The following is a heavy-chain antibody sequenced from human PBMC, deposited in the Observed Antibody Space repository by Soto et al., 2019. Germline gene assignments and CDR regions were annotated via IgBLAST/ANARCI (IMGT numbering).Heavy chain of an antibody. CDR1: GDSIGRSNW. D-gene: IGHD2-15*01. CDR2: IYNSGST. CDR3: ARSGRGSFAPPCYFDY. Sequence: SETLSLTCAVSGDSIGRSNWWSGGRQPPGKGLGWIGEIYNSGSTNYNPSLKRRVTISVDKSKNQFSLKLNCVTAADTAVYYCARSGRGSFAPPCYFDYWGQGTLVTVSS. V-gene: IGHV4-4*02. J-gene: IGHJ4*02.